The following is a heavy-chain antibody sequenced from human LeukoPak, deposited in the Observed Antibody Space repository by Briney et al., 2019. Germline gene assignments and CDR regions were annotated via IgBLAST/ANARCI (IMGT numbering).Heavy chain of an antibody. Sequence: GESLKISCKGSGYSFTSYWIGWVRQMPGKGLEWMGIIYPGDSDTRYSPSFQGQVTISADKSISTAYLQWSSLKASDAAMYYCARGIVIRGGSYQGAFDIWGRGTMVTVSS. CDR3: ARGIVIRGGSYQGAFDI. D-gene: IGHD1-26*01. CDR1: GYSFTSYW. V-gene: IGHV5-51*01. CDR2: IYPGDSDT. J-gene: IGHJ3*02.